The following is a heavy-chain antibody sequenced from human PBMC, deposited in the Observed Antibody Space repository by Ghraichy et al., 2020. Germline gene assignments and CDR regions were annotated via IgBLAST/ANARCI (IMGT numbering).Heavy chain of an antibody. Sequence: GGSLRLSCAASGFTFENYAMIWVRQAPGKGLEWISAITGSDGYTYYADSVKGRFSISRDNSKNTLYLQMNSLRVEDTAVYYCAKDLVGATGYGTSDICGQGTMVTVSS. CDR1: GFTFENYA. J-gene: IGHJ3*02. V-gene: IGHV3-23*01. D-gene: IGHD1-26*01. CDR3: AKDLVGATGYGTSDI. CDR2: ITGSDGYT.